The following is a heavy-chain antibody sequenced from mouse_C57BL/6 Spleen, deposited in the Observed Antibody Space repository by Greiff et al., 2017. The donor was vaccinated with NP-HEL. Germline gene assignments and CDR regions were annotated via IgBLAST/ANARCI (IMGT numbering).Heavy chain of an antibody. CDR3: ASVSYYARDY. J-gene: IGHJ4*01. CDR2: IRNKANGYTT. V-gene: IGHV7-3*01. Sequence: EVKLVESGGGLVQPGGSLSLSCAASGFTFTDYYMSWVRQPPGKALEWLGFIRNKANGYTTEYSASVKGRFTISRDNSQSILYLQMNALRAEDSATYYCASVSYYARDYWGQGTSVTVSS. CDR1: GFTFTDYY.